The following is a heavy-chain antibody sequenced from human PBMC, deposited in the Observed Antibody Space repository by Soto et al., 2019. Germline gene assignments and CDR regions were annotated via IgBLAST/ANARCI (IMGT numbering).Heavy chain of an antibody. CDR1: GFTFNKYS. J-gene: IGHJ4*02. V-gene: IGHV3-21*06. Sequence: GGSLRLSCAASGFTFNKYSMNWVRQAPGKGLEWVSSITSKTGDQYYADSVKGRFIISRDNTKNSLSLQVTSLRDEDTAVYYCARDLMPNDRGLGDLAYWGQGTLVTVSS. CDR2: ITSKTGDQ. CDR3: ARDLMPNDRGLGDLAY. D-gene: IGHD3-22*01.